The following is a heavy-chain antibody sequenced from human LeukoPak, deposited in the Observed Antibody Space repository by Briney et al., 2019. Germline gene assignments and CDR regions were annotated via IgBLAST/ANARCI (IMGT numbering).Heavy chain of an antibody. J-gene: IGHJ4*02. CDR3: AHRGYNDGFDY. Sequence: ESGPTLVNPTQTLTLTCTFSGFSRSSSGVSVGWIRQPPGKALEWLALVYWSDDKRYSPSLKSRLTITQDTSKNQVVLTMTVMDPVETATYYCAHRGYNDGFDYWGQGTLVTVSS. D-gene: IGHD5-18*01. CDR1: GFSRSSSGVS. V-gene: IGHV2-5*01. CDR2: VYWSDDK.